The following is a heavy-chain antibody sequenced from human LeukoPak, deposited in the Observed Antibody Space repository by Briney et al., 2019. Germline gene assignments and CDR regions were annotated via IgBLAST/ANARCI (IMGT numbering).Heavy chain of an antibody. D-gene: IGHD3-3*01. CDR3: AGYDFWSGSDY. CDR1: GGSISSYH. J-gene: IGHJ4*02. Sequence: PSETLSLTCTVSGGSISSYHWSWIRQPAGKGLEWIGRIYTSGSTNYNPSLKSRVTMSVDTSKNQFSLKLSSVTAADTAVYYCAGYDFWSGSDYWGQGTLVTVSS. V-gene: IGHV4-4*07. CDR2: IYTSGST.